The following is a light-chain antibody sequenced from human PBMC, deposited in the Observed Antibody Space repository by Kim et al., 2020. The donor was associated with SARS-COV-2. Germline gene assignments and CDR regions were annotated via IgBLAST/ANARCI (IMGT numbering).Light chain of an antibody. J-gene: IGKJ5*01. V-gene: IGKV3-15*01. CDR1: QSISSN. CDR3: QQYNNWPIT. Sequence: VSPGERATLSCSASQSISSNLAWYQQKPGQAPRLLIYGASTRASDIPARFSGSGSVTEFTLTISSLQSEDFAVYYCQQYNNWPITFGQGTRLEIK. CDR2: GAS.